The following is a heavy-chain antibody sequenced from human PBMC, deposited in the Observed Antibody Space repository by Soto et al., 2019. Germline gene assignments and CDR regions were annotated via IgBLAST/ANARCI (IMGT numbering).Heavy chain of an antibody. CDR2: ISSSGSIR. D-gene: IGHD3-16*01. CDR1: GFTYGAYE. V-gene: IGHV3-48*03. J-gene: IGHJ6*02. CDR3: TIEFRTLERVVTYAMDV. Sequence: EVQLVESGGGLVQHGGSLRLSCAVSGFTYGAYEMNWVRQTPGKGLEWVSYISSSGSIRYYAESVQGRFIISRDNANNSVYLQVTSLRAEDTAVYYCTIEFRTLERVVTYAMDVWGHWTTVTVTS.